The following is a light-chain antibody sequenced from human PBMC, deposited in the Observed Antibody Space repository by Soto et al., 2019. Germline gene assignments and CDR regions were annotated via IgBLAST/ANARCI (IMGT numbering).Light chain of an antibody. J-gene: IGLJ1*01. V-gene: IGLV2-18*02. CDR1: SSDVGNSNG. CDR2: GVN. Sequence: QSVLTQPPSVPGSPGQSVAISCTGTSSDVGNSNGVSWYHQPPGTAPKLIIYGVNNRPSGVPDRFSGSKSGNTASLTISGLQAEDEGDYYCRSYTSSSTYVFGTGTKVTVL. CDR3: RSYTSSSTYV.